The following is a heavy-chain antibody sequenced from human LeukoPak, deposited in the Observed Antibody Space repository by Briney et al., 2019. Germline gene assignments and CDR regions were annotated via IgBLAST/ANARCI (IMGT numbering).Heavy chain of an antibody. CDR1: GYRFTSYW. D-gene: IGHD3-22*01. J-gene: IGHJ4*02. CDR2: IHPGEYER. Sequence: GDSLKISCKASGYRFTSYWIGWVRQMPGKGLEWMGVIHPGEYERRYSPSFEGQVTISADKSISTAYMQWSSLKASDTAMYYCARQAYDSSGYYPVGYFDYWGQGTLVTVSS. V-gene: IGHV5-51*01. CDR3: ARQAYDSSGYYPVGYFDY.